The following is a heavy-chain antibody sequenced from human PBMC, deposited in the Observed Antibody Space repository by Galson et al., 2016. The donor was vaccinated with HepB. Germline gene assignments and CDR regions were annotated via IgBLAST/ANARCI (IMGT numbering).Heavy chain of an antibody. CDR2: TRNKANNYTT. J-gene: IGHJ4*02. Sequence: SLRLSCAASGFTFSDHYMDWVRQAPGKGLEWVGRTRNKANNYTTEYAPSVKGRFTFSRDDSKNSLYLQMNSLKTEDTARYYCARAGSWNGFDYWGQGTLVTVSS. V-gene: IGHV3-72*01. CDR1: GFTFSDHY. CDR3: ARAGSWNGFDY. D-gene: IGHD6-13*01.